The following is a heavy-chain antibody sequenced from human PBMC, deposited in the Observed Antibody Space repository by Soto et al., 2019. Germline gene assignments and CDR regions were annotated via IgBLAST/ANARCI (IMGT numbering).Heavy chain of an antibody. CDR3: ASVWSGYSGAQY. D-gene: IGHD3-3*01. CDR2: ITRGGSII. V-gene: IGHV3-48*03. J-gene: IGHJ4*02. CDR1: GFTLSSYE. Sequence: PGGSLRLSCAASGFTLSSYEMIWVRQAPGEGLECLSYITRGGSIIHYADSVKGRFTISRDNAKNSLYLQMNSLRAEDSAVYYCASVWSGYSGAQYWGQGTLVTVSS.